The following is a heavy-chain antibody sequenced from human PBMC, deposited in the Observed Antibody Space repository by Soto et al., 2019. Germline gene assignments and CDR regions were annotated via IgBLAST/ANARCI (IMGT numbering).Heavy chain of an antibody. CDR3: AKNGQPPYYYYGLDV. J-gene: IGHJ6*02. D-gene: IGHD2-8*01. V-gene: IGHV1-18*01. CDR1: GCTFSRYG. Sequence: QGQLVQTGGKVKKSGASVKVSCKAYGCTFSRYGISWVRQAPGQGLEWMGWISGYNGDTNYAQKFQGRVTMTIDTSTTTAYMALRSLTSDDTAVYYCAKNGQPPYYYYGLDVWGQGTTVTVSS. CDR2: ISGYNGDT.